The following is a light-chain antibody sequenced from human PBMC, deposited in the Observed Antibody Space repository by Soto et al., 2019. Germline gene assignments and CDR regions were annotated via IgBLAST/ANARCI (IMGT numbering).Light chain of an antibody. V-gene: IGLV2-11*01. Sequence: QSVLTQPRSVSGSPGQSVTIPCTGTSSDVGGYNYVSWYQHHPGKVPKLMIYDVNKRPSGVPDRFSGSKSGNTASLTISGLQAEDEADYYCSSYAGSYTDVLGTGTKVTVL. CDR2: DVN. J-gene: IGLJ1*01. CDR1: SSDVGGYNY. CDR3: SSYAGSYTDV.